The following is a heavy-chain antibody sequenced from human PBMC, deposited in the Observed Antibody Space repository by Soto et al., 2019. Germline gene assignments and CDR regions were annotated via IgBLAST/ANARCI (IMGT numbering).Heavy chain of an antibody. CDR1: GYTFTGYY. CDR3: ARFSSKYYYFDF. J-gene: IGHJ4*02. Sequence: QVQLVQSGAEVKKPGASVKVSCKAFGYTFTGYYIHWVRQAPGQGLEWMGWINPNSGGTKYAQKFQGGLTMTRDKSITTAYMEVNNLKSEDTAVYYCARFSSKYYYFDFWGQGTLVTVSS. CDR2: INPNSGGT. V-gene: IGHV1-2*02. D-gene: IGHD6-13*01.